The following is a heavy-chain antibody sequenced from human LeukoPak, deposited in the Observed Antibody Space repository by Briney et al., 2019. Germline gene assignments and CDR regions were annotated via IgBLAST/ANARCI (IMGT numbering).Heavy chain of an antibody. CDR1: GFTFSSYS. D-gene: IGHD2-15*01. CDR2: ISSSSSYI. V-gene: IGHV3-21*01. Sequence: GGSLRLSCAASGFTFSSYSMNWVRQAPGKGLEWVSSISSSSSYIYYADSVKGRFTISRDSAKNSLYLQMNSLRAEDTAVYYCARDPRGGYFDYWGQGTLVTVSS. J-gene: IGHJ4*02. CDR3: ARDPRGGYFDY.